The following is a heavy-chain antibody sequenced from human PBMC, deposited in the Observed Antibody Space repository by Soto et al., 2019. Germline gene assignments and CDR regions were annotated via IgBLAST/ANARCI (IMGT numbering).Heavy chain of an antibody. Sequence: QITLKESGPALVRPTQALTLTCTFSGFSLTTSGVGVAWIRQPPGKALECLALVYWDGDERFNPSLRNRLTLTCDTSKNRGVLTMTHMDPVDTGTYYCAHRGGCSAASCFSNYFDAWGQGALDTVSS. CDR2: VYWDGDE. J-gene: IGHJ5*02. V-gene: IGHV2-5*02. CDR3: AHRGGCSAASCFSNYFDA. CDR1: GFSLTTSGVG. D-gene: IGHD2-15*01.